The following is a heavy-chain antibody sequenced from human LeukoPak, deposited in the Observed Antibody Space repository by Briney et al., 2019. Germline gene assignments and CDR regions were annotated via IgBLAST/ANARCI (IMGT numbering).Heavy chain of an antibody. J-gene: IGHJ4*02. CDR1: GGSISSSSYY. Sequence: SETLSLTCTVSGGSISSSSYYWGWIRQSPGKGLEWIGNIHHSGITNYNPSLKSRVSISIDTSKNQFSLKLTSLRAADTAVYYCAREGPIQFLEQIDFWGQGSLVTVSS. D-gene: IGHD3-3*01. V-gene: IGHV4-39*07. CDR3: AREGPIQFLEQIDF. CDR2: IHHSGIT.